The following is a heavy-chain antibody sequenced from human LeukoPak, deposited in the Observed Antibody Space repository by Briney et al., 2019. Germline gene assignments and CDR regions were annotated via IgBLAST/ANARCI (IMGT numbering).Heavy chain of an antibody. D-gene: IGHD1-26*01. Sequence: GGSLRLSCAASGFTFSSYSMNWVRQAPGKGLEWVSAISGSGGSTYYADSVKGRFTISRDNSKNTLYLQMNSLRAEDTAVYYCALLAAVGAESFDYWGQGTLVTVSS. J-gene: IGHJ4*02. CDR3: ALLAAVGAESFDY. CDR2: ISGSGGST. CDR1: GFTFSSYS. V-gene: IGHV3-23*01.